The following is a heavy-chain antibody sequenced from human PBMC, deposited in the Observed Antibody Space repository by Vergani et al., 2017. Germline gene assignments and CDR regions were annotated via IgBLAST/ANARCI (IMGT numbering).Heavy chain of an antibody. CDR3: ARGSARGSSGADRFDY. CDR1: GFTFSSYS. J-gene: IGHJ4*02. CDR2: ISSSSSTI. D-gene: IGHD6-19*01. Sequence: EVDLVESGGGLVQPGGSLRLSCAASGFTFSSYSMNWVRQAPGKGLEWVSYISSSSSTIYYADSVKGRFTISRDNAKNSLYLQMNSLRAEDTAVYYCARGSARGSSGADRFDYWGQGTLVTVSS. V-gene: IGHV3-48*01.